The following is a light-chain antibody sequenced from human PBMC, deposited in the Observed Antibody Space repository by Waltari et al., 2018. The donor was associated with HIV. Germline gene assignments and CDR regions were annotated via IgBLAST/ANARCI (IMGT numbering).Light chain of an antibody. V-gene: IGKV1-33*01. CDR1: QDISNY. CDR3: QQYDNLHLYT. Sequence: DLQMPQSPSSLSASVGDRVTITCQASQDISNYLNWYQQKPGKAPKLLIYDASNLETGVPSRFSGSGSGTDFTFTISSLQPEDIATYYCQQYDNLHLYTFGQGTKLEIK. CDR2: DAS. J-gene: IGKJ2*01.